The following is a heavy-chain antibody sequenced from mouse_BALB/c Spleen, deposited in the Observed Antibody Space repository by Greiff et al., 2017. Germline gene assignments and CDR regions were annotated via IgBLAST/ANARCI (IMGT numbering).Heavy chain of an antibody. D-gene: IGHD1-2*01. Sequence: EVQLQQSGAELVRSGASVKLSCTASGFNIKDYYMHWVKQRPEQGLEWIGWIDPENGDTEYAPKFQGKATMTADTSSNTAYLQLSSLTSEDTAVYYCNAERPFDYGGQGTTLTVSS. J-gene: IGHJ2*01. CDR2: IDPENGDT. CDR1: GFNIKDYY. V-gene: IGHV14-4*02. CDR3: NAERPFDY.